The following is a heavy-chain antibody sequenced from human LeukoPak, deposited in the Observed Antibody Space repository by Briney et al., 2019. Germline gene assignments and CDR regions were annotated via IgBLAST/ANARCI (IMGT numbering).Heavy chain of an antibody. Sequence: GASVKVSCKASGYTFTSYGINWVRQATGQGLEWMGWMNPNSGNTGYAQKFQGRVTMTSNTSINTAYMELSSLGSDDTAVYYCATWLSIAAAGTFAYWGQGTLVTVSS. V-gene: IGHV1-8*02. J-gene: IGHJ4*02. D-gene: IGHD6-13*01. CDR3: ATWLSIAAAGTFAY. CDR2: MNPNSGNT. CDR1: GYTFTSYG.